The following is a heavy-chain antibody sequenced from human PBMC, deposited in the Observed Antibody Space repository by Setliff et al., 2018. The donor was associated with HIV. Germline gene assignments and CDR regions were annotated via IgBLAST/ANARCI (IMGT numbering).Heavy chain of an antibody. V-gene: IGHV1-69*05. D-gene: IGHD3-10*01. CDR2: IIPIFGTA. J-gene: IGHJ5*02. CDR3: ARGITMVRGPEENWFDP. Sequence: SVKVSCKASGGTFSSYAISWVRQAPGQGLEWMGGIIPIFGTANYAQKFQGRVTITTDESTSTAYMELSSLRSEDTAVYYCARGITMVRGPEENWFDPWGQGTLVTVS. CDR1: GGTFSSYA.